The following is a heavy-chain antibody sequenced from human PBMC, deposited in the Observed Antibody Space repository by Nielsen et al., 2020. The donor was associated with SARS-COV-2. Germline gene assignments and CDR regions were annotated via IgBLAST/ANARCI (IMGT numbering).Heavy chain of an antibody. V-gene: IGHV1-69*06. Sequence: SVQVSCKASGGTFSSYAISWVRQAPGQGLEWMGGIIPIFGTANYAQKFQDRVTITADKSTSTAYMELSSLRSEDTAVYYCARDLSVAGFHGMDVWGQGTTATVSS. J-gene: IGHJ6*02. CDR1: GGTFSSYA. CDR2: IIPIFGTA. D-gene: IGHD6-19*01. CDR3: ARDLSVAGFHGMDV.